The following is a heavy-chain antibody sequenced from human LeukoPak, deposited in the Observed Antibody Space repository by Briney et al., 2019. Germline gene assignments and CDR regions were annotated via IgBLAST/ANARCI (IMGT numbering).Heavy chain of an antibody. Sequence: GGSLRLSCAASGFTFSSYSMNWVRQAPGKGLEWVSSISSSSSYIYYADSVKGRFTISRDNAKNSLYLQMNSLRAEDTAVYYCASEYYYDSSGYYYVSSYFDYWGQGTLVTVSS. V-gene: IGHV3-21*01. J-gene: IGHJ4*02. CDR2: ISSSSSYI. D-gene: IGHD3-22*01. CDR3: ASEYYYDSSGYYYVSSYFDY. CDR1: GFTFSSYS.